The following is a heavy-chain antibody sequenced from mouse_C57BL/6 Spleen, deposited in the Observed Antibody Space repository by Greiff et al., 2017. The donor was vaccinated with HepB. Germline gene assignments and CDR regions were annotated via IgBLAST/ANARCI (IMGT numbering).Heavy chain of an antibody. J-gene: IGHJ4*01. V-gene: IGHV3-6*01. D-gene: IGHD1-1*01. CDR2: ISYDGSN. Sequence: EVQLQQSGPGLVKPSQSLSLTCSVTGYSITSGYYWNWIRQFPGNKLEWMGYISYDGSNNYNPSLKNRISITRDTSTNQFFLKLNSVTTEDTATYYCARAPYYYGSSPYYAMDYWGQGTSVTVSS. CDR3: ARAPYYYGSSPYYAMDY. CDR1: GYSITSGYY.